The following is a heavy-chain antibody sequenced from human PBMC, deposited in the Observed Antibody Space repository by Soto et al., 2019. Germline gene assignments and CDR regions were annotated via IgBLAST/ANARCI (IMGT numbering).Heavy chain of an antibody. CDR1: GFSFDTYA. J-gene: IGHJ4*02. V-gene: IGHV3-23*01. CDR3: AKLGMTTINRDY. CDR2: ISGSGGNT. Sequence: EAQLLESGGGLVQPGGSLRLSCAASGFSFDTYAMSWVRQAPGKGLEWVSSISGSGGNTYYADSVKGRFTISRDNSKNIQYLQMTSLRAEDTALYYCAKLGMTTINRDYWGQGTQVTVSS. D-gene: IGHD5-12*01.